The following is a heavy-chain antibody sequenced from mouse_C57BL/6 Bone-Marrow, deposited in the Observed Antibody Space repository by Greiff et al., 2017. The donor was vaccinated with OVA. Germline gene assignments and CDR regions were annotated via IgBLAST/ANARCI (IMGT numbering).Heavy chain of an antibody. CDR1: GSTFTSYW. D-gene: IGHD1-1*01. CDR3: ARGILRWYFDY. Sequence: VQLQQPGAELVMPGASVKLSCKASGSTFTSYWMHWVNQTPGQGLEWIRDIYPSYSYTNYNQKFKGKSTLTVDKSSSTAYVQLSSLTSEDSAVYYCARGILRWYFDYWGQGTTLTVSS. J-gene: IGHJ2*01. CDR2: IYPSYSYT. V-gene: IGHV1-69*01.